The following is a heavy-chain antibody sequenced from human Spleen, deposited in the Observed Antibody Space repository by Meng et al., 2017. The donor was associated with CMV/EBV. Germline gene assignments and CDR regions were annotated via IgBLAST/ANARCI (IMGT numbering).Heavy chain of an antibody. D-gene: IGHD4-23*01. J-gene: IGHJ5*02. V-gene: IGHV4-39*07. CDR3: ARGELHFGGLFDP. Sequence: SETLSLTCTVSGGSISTSAYYWGWIRQPPGKGLEWIGTVYYSGDTYYNPSLNSRVTISVDTSKNHFSLKLRSVTAADTAVYYCARGELHFGGLFDPWGQGTLVTVSS. CDR1: GGSISTSAYY. CDR2: VYYSGDT.